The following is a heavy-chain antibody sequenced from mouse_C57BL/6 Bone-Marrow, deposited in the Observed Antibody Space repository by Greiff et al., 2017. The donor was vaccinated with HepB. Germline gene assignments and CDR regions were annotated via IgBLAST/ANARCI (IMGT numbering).Heavy chain of an antibody. CDR3: ARGLSLFAY. D-gene: IGHD3-2*02. V-gene: IGHV1-69*01. CDR1: GYTFTSYW. J-gene: IGHJ3*01. CDR2: IDPSDSYT. Sequence: QVQLQQPGAELVMPGASVKLSCKASGYTFTSYWMHWVKQRPGQGLEWIGEIDPSDSYTNYNQKFKGKSTLTVDKSSSTAYMQLSSLTSEDSAVYYCARGLSLFAYWGRGTLVTVSA.